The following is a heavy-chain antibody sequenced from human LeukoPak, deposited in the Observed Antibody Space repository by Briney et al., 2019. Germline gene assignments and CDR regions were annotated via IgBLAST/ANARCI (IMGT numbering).Heavy chain of an antibody. CDR3: ARGREGAQWLEDY. J-gene: IGHJ4*02. CDR1: GGSFSGYY. Sequence: SETLSLTCAVYGGSFSGYYWSWIRQPPGKGLEWIGEINHSGSTNYNPSLKSRVTISVDTSKNQFSLKLSSVTAADTAVYYCARGREGAQWLEDYWGQGTLVTVSS. V-gene: IGHV4-34*01. D-gene: IGHD6-19*01. CDR2: INHSGST.